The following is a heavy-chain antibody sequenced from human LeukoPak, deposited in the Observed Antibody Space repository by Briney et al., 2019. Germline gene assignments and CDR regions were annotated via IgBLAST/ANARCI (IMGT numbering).Heavy chain of an antibody. CDR3: ARDYYYYYYMDV. CDR1: GGTFSIYA. Sequence: SVKVSCNASGGTFSIYAISWVRQAPGQGLEWMGRIIPIFGTANYAQKFQGRVTITTDESTSTAYMELSSLRSEDTAVYYCARDYYYYYYMDVWGKGTTVTVSS. V-gene: IGHV1-69*05. CDR2: IIPIFGTA. J-gene: IGHJ6*03.